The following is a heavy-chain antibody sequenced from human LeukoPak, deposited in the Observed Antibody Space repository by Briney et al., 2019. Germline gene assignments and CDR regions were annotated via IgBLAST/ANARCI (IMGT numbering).Heavy chain of an antibody. D-gene: IGHD3-10*01. CDR1: GGSISSGCYS. V-gene: IGHV4-30-2*01. CDR3: ARGQLISMVRGAMFVGWFDP. Sequence: SETLSLTCAVSGGSISSGCYSWSWIRQPPGKGLEWVGYIYHSGSTYYNPSLKSRVTISVDRSKNQFSLKLSSVTAADTAVYYCARGQLISMVRGAMFVGWFDPWGQGTLVTVSS. CDR2: IYHSGST. J-gene: IGHJ5*02.